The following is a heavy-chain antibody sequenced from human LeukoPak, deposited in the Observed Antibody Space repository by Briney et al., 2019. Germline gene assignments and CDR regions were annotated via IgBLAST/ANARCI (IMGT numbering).Heavy chain of an antibody. CDR1: GGSISSYY. D-gene: IGHD1-26*01. CDR2: IYYSGST. J-gene: IGHJ3*02. Sequence: SETLSLTCTVSGGSISSYYWSWIRQPPGKGLEWIGYIYYSGSTNYNPSLKSRVTISVDTSKNQFSLKLSSVTAADTAVYYCARAGRGKWELLTRPKPDDDAFDIWGQGTMVTVSS. V-gene: IGHV4-59*12. CDR3: ARAGRGKWELLTRPKPDDDAFDI.